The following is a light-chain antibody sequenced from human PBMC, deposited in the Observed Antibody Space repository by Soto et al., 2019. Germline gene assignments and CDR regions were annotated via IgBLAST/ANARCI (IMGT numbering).Light chain of an antibody. CDR2: AAS. CDR3: QQRYNWLT. Sequence: DIQMTQSPSSLSASVGDRVTITCRASQSISSYLNWYQQKPGKAPKLLIYAASSLQSGVPSRFSGSGSGTDFTLTITSLEAEDSGFYYCQQRYNWLTFGGGTRLEIK. V-gene: IGKV1-39*01. J-gene: IGKJ5*01. CDR1: QSISSY.